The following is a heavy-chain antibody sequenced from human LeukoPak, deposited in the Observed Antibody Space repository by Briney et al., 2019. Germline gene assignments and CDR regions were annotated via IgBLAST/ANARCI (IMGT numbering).Heavy chain of an antibody. CDR1: GFTFSSYW. J-gene: IGHJ4*02. CDR2: INTDGSST. D-gene: IGHD4-23*01. V-gene: IGHV3-74*01. CDR3: ARVTGVTPIY. Sequence: QPGGSLRLSCAASGFTFSSYWMHWVRQAPGKGLVWVSHINTDGSSTNYADSVKGRFTISRDNAKNTLYLQMNSLRAEDTAVYYWARVTGVTPIYWAQGPLVTVSS.